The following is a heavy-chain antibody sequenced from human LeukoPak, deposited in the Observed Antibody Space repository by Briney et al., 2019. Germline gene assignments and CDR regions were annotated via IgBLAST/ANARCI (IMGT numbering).Heavy chain of an antibody. Sequence: SQSLSLTCTVSGGSISSGSYYWSWIRQPAGKGLEWIGRIYTSGSTNYNPSLKSRVTISVDTSKNQFSLKLSSVTAADTAVYYCARGCGGDCYSGFDYWGQGTLVTVSS. CDR2: IYTSGST. D-gene: IGHD2-21*02. J-gene: IGHJ4*02. V-gene: IGHV4-61*02. CDR3: ARGCGGDCYSGFDY. CDR1: GGSISSGSYY.